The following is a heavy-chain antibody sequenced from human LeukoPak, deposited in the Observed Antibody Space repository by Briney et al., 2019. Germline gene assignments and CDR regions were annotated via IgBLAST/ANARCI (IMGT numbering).Heavy chain of an antibody. J-gene: IGHJ5*02. Sequence: SETLSLTCDVYGGSFSGYYWGWIRQPPRKGLEWIGSIYYSGSTYSNPSLNSRVTISVDTSKNQFSLKLSSVTAADTAVYYCASHRYEWWFDPWGQGTLVTVSS. CDR2: IYYSGST. CDR1: GGSFSGYY. D-gene: IGHD2-8*01. CDR3: ASHRYEWWFDP. V-gene: IGHV4-39*01.